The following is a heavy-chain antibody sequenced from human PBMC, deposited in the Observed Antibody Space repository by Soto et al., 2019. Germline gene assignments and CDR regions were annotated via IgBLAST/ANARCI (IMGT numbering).Heavy chain of an antibody. J-gene: IGHJ4*02. CDR2: IKSDGSST. CDR3: AIGGGDYNYFDH. CDR1: GFLFSTYW. D-gene: IGHD2-21*01. Sequence: QTGGSLRLSCAASGFLFSTYWMFWVRQVPRKGLLWVSRIKSDGSSTSYADSVKGRFTISRDNTKNTLYLQMTSLRAEDTAVYYCAIGGGDYNYFDHWGQGILVTVSS. V-gene: IGHV3-74*01.